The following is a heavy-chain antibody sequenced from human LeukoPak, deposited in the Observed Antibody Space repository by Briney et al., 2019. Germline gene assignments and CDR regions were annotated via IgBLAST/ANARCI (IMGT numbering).Heavy chain of an antibody. V-gene: IGHV3-53*01. J-gene: IGHJ4*02. CDR1: GFTFSSYD. CDR2: IYSGGST. Sequence: RTGGSLRLSCAASGFTFSSYDMHWVRQAPGKGLEWVSVIYSGGSTYYADSVKGRFTISRDNSKNTLYLQMNSLRAEDTAVYYCARDLYDSTPYWGQGTLVTVSS. D-gene: IGHD3-22*01. CDR3: ARDLYDSTPY.